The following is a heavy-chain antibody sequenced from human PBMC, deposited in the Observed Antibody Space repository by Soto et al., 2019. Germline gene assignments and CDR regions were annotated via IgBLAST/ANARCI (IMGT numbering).Heavy chain of an antibody. CDR3: ARGYYYDRSGSSGIDY. V-gene: IGHV1-46*01. Sequence: ASVKVSCKASGYTFTSYYMHWVRQAPGQGLEWMGIINPSGGSTSYAQKFQGRVTMTRDTSKSQFSLRLNSVTAADTAIYYCARGYYYDRSGSSGIDYWGQGTLVTVSS. CDR2: INPSGGST. CDR1: GYTFTSYY. D-gene: IGHD3-22*01. J-gene: IGHJ4*01.